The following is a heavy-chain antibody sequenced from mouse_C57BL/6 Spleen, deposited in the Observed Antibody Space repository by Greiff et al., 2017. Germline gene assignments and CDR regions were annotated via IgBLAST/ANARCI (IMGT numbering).Heavy chain of an antibody. D-gene: IGHD2-5*01. Sequence: VQLQQPGAELVKPGASVKLSCKASGYTFTSYWMHWVKQRPGQGLEWIGMIHPNSGSTNYNAQFKSKATLTVDKSSSTAYMQLSSLTSEDSAVYDWDSKGYFDVWGTGTTVTVSS. CDR3: DSKGYFDV. CDR1: GYTFTSYW. J-gene: IGHJ1*03. V-gene: IGHV1-64*01. CDR2: IHPNSGST.